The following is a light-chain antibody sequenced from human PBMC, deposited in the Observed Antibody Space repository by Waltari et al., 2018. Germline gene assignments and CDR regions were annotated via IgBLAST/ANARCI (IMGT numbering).Light chain of an antibody. Sequence: EIVLTPSPGTLSLSPGERATLSCRASQSVGRDLAWYQQKPGQAPRLLIYDASTRATGIPDRFSGSGSGTDFSLTISRLESEDFAVYYCQKYVNLPATFGQGTKVEIK. CDR2: DAS. J-gene: IGKJ1*01. CDR3: QKYVNLPAT. V-gene: IGKV3-20*01. CDR1: QSVGRD.